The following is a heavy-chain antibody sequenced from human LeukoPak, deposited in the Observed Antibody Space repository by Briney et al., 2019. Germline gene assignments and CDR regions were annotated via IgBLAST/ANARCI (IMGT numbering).Heavy chain of an antibody. D-gene: IGHD1-26*01. J-gene: IGHJ4*02. CDR2: IYYSGST. CDR1: GGSFSGYY. CDR3: ARGQAGATTLFDY. V-gene: IGHV4-59*01. Sequence: SETLSLTCAVYGGSFSGYYWNWIRQPPGKGLEWIGYIYYSGSTNYNPSLKSRVTISVDTSKNQFSLNLRSVTAADTAVYYCARGQAGATTLFDYWGQGTLVTVSS.